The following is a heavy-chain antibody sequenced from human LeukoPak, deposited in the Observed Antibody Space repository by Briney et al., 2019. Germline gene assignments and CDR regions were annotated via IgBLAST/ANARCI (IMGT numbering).Heavy chain of an antibody. CDR2: FYDSGST. V-gene: IGHV4-39*01. J-gene: IGHJ3*02. D-gene: IGHD5-12*01. CDR3: ARHPRPGCSGYENAFDI. CDR1: GGSIRSRNYY. Sequence: PSETLSLTCTVSGGSIRSRNYYWDWIRQPPGKGLEWIGNFYDSGSTYYNPSLKSRVTISGDTSKNQFSLKLTSVTAADTAVYYCARHPRPGCSGYENAFDIWGQGTMVTVSS.